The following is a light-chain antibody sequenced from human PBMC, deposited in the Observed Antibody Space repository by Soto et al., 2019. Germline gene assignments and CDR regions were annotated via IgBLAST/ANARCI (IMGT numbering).Light chain of an antibody. J-gene: IGKJ1*01. CDR3: QQYVTSSPRT. CDR1: HTISSSY. Sequence: EIVLTQSPGTLSLSPGERATLSCRASHTISSSYFAWYQQKPGQAPRLLMYGISRRATGIPDRFSGSGSGTDFTLTSTRLEPDDFTVYYCQQYVTSSPRTFGQGTKVEIK. V-gene: IGKV3-20*01. CDR2: GIS.